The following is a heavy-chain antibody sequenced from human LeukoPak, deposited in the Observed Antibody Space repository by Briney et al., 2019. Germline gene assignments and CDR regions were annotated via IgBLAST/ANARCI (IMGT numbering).Heavy chain of an antibody. CDR1: GFNFSTYW. J-gene: IGHJ3*02. D-gene: IGHD2-8*01. Sequence: PGGSLRLSCAASGFNFSTYWMHWVRQVPGEGPVWVSRINGDGSNIGYADSVKGRFTISRDNAENTLYLQMNSLRAEDTALYYCARVVYIFDIWGQGTMVTVSS. CDR2: INGDGSNI. V-gene: IGHV3-74*01. CDR3: ARVVYIFDI.